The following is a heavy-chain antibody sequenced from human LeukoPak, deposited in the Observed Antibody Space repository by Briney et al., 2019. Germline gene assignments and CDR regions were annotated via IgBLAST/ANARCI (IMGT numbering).Heavy chain of an antibody. V-gene: IGHV3-33*01. J-gene: IGHJ6*02. CDR3: AREYGQWLVGGDYYYYGMDV. Sequence: GGSPRLSCAASGFTFSSYGMHWVRQAPGKGLEWVAVIWYDGSNKYYADSVKGRFTISRDNSKNTLYLQMNSLRAEDTAVYYCAREYGQWLVGGDYYYYGMDVWGQGTTVTVSS. CDR1: GFTFSSYG. CDR2: IWYDGSNK. D-gene: IGHD6-19*01.